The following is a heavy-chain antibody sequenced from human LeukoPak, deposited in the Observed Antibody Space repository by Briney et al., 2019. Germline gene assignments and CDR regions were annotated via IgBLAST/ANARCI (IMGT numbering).Heavy chain of an antibody. CDR1: GFIFTNYA. Sequence: GGSLRLSCAASGFIFTNYAFHWVRQAPGKGLEWVAAISYDGSKKFYADSVMGRFTLSRDNSKNTLRLQMNSQTPEDTAVYYCARDYGASWGQGTLVTVSS. CDR2: ISYDGSKK. CDR3: ARDYGAS. V-gene: IGHV3-30*04. J-gene: IGHJ5*02. D-gene: IGHD4-17*01.